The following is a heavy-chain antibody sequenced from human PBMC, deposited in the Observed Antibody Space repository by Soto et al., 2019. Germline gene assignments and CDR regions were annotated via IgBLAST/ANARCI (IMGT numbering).Heavy chain of an antibody. CDR3: ARALYLQDAFDI. CDR2: INPNSGGT. Sequence: ASVKVSCKASGYTFTSYGISWVRQAPGQGLEWMGWINPNSGGTNYAQKFQGWVTMTRDTSISTAYMELSRLRSDDTAVYYCARALYLQDAFDIWGQATMVTVS. CDR1: GYTFTSYG. V-gene: IGHV1-2*04. D-gene: IGHD1-1*01. J-gene: IGHJ3*02.